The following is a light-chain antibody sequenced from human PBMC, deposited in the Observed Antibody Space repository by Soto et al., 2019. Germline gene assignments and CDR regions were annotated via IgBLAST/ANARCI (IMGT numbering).Light chain of an antibody. J-gene: IGKJ4*01. CDR3: QQYGSSLLT. CDR1: QSVSGSQ. Sequence: EIVLTQSPGTLSLSPGERATLSCRASQSVSGSQLAWYQQKPGQAPRLLIYAASSRATGIPDRFSGSGSGTDFTLTISRLEPEDFAVYYCQQYGSSLLTFGGGTKVEIK. CDR2: AAS. V-gene: IGKV3-20*01.